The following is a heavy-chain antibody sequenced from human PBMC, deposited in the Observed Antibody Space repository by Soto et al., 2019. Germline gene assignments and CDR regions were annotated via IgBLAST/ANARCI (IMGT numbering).Heavy chain of an antibody. J-gene: IGHJ6*02. Sequence: QVQLVQSGAEVKKPGSSVKVSCKASGGTFSSYAISWVRQAPGQGLEWMGGIIPIFGTANYAQKFQGRVTITADEHTSTAYMELSSLRSEDTAVYYCARDLRDIVLVPAAIAGMDVWGQGTTVTVSS. CDR1: GGTFSSYA. V-gene: IGHV1-69*12. CDR2: IIPIFGTA. D-gene: IGHD2-2*01. CDR3: ARDLRDIVLVPAAIAGMDV.